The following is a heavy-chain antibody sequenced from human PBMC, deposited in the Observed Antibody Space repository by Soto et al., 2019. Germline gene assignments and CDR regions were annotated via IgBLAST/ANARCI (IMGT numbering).Heavy chain of an antibody. V-gene: IGHV4-34*01. CDR1: GGSFSGYY. CDR2: INHSGST. Sequence: SETLSLTCAVYGGSFSGYYWSWIRQPPGKGLEWIGEINHSGSTNYNPSLKSRVTISVDTSKNQFSLKLSSVTAADTAVYYCARRRFTSWFDPWGQGTLVTVSS. D-gene: IGHD3-16*01. J-gene: IGHJ5*02. CDR3: ARRRFTSWFDP.